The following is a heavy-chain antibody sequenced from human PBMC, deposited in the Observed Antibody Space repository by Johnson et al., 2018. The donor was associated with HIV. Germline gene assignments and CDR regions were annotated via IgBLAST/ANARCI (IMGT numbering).Heavy chain of an antibody. V-gene: IGHV3-20*04. D-gene: IGHD3-16*01. J-gene: IGHJ3*02. CDR1: GFTFSSYA. Sequence: EVQLVESGGGVVQPGRSLRLSCAASGFTFSSYAMHWVRQAPGKGLEWVSGINWNGISTGNADSVKGRFTISRDNAKNSLYLQMNSLRADDTALYYCARDGGRGDFDIWGQGTMVTVSS. CDR2: INWNGIST. CDR3: ARDGGRGDFDI.